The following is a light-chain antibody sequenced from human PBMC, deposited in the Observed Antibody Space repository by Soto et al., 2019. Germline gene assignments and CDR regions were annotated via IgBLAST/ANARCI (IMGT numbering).Light chain of an antibody. CDR1: QGLLYMDGNTY. CDR3: MQGTHWPLT. CDR2: KIS. Sequence: DVIMTQSPLSLSVSLGQAASISCWSSQGLLYMDGNTYLHWSQQRPGQCPRRLIYKISNRGSGVPDRFSGSGSGTYFTLQISRVEAEDVGIYYCMQGTHWPLTFGQGTRLEIK. J-gene: IGKJ5*01. V-gene: IGKV2-30*01.